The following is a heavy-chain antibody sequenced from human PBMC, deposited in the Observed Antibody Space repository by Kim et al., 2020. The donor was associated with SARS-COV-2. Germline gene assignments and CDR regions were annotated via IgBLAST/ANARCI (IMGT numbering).Heavy chain of an antibody. CDR3: ARADGMDV. CDR2: SRST. V-gene: IGHV4-59*01. J-gene: IGHJ6*02. Sequence: SRSTNYNPSLKSRVTISVDTSTNQFSLKLSSVTAADTAVYYCARADGMDVWGQGTTVTVSS.